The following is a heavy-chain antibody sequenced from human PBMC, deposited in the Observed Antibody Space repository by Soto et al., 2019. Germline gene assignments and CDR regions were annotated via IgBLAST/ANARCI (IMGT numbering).Heavy chain of an antibody. J-gene: IGHJ4*02. CDR3: ARDGSSGWYRNFDY. CDR1: GFTFSSYG. V-gene: IGHV3-33*01. CDR2: IWYDGSNK. Sequence: GGSLRLSCAASGFTFSSYGMHWVRQAPGKGLEWVAVIWYDGSNKYYADSVKGRFTKFRDNSKNTLYLQMTSLRAEDTAVYYCARDGSSGWYRNFDYWGQGTLVTVSS. D-gene: IGHD6-19*01.